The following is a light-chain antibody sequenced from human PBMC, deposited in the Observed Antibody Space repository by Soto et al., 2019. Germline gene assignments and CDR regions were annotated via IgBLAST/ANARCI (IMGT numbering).Light chain of an antibody. J-gene: IGKJ2*01. V-gene: IGKV1-5*01. CDR2: DAS. CDR1: QSISRW. CDR3: QQYSSFSPYT. Sequence: DIQMTQTPSTLSASVGDRVTITCRASQSISRWLAWYQQKPGKAPKLLIYDASNLESGVPSRFSGSGSGTEFTLTITSLQPDDFATYYCQQYSSFSPYTFGQGTKLEIK.